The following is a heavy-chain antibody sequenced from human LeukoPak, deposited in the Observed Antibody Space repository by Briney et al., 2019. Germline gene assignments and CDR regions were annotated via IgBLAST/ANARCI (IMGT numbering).Heavy chain of an antibody. J-gene: IGHJ4*02. CDR1: GFTFSNYG. V-gene: IGHV3-21*01. CDR3: ARAPTFSGWFDY. Sequence: GGSLRLSCAASGFTFSNYGMSWVRHPPGKGLEWVSAISGSGGRTYYADSVKGRFTISRDNAKNSLYLQMNSLRVEDTAVYYCARAPTFSGWFDYWGQGTLVTVSS. CDR2: ISGSGGRT. D-gene: IGHD6-19*01.